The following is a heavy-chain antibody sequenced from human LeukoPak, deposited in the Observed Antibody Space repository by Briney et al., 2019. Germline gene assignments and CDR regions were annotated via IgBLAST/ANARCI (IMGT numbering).Heavy chain of an antibody. CDR3: ARFVSSSWYAPYFDY. CDR1: GDSISSNSYY. D-gene: IGHD6-13*01. Sequence: SETLSLTCTVSGDSISSNSYYWGWIRQPPGKGLEWIGYIYYSGSTYYNPSLKSRVTISVDTSKNQFSLKLSSVTAADTAVYYCARFVSSSWYAPYFDYWGQGTLVTVSS. J-gene: IGHJ4*02. V-gene: IGHV4-39*01. CDR2: IYYSGST.